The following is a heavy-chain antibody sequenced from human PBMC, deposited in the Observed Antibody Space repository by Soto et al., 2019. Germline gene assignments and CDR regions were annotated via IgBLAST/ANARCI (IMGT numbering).Heavy chain of an antibody. Sequence: QVQLQESGPGLVKPSQTLSLTCTVSGGSISSGGYCWSWIRQHPGKGLEWIGYIYYSGSTYYNPSLKSRVTISVDTSKNQFSLKLSSVTAADTAVYYCARDGDSSGYLGAFDIWGQGTMVTVSS. CDR2: IYYSGST. V-gene: IGHV4-31*03. D-gene: IGHD3-22*01. J-gene: IGHJ3*02. CDR1: GGSISSGGYC. CDR3: ARDGDSSGYLGAFDI.